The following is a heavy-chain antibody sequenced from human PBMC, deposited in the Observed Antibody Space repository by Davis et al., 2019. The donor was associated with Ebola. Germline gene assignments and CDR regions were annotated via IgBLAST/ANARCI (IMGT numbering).Heavy chain of an antibody. CDR2: IYSGGST. D-gene: IGHD1-26*01. CDR1: GFTVSSNY. V-gene: IGHV3-53*04. J-gene: IGHJ5*02. CDR3: ARGGDGSYNWFDP. Sequence: GESLKISCAASGFTVSSNYMSWVRQAPGKGLEWVSVIYSGGSTYYADSVKGRFTISRHNSKNTLYLQMNSLRAEDTAVYYCARGGDGSYNWFDPWGQGTLVTVSS.